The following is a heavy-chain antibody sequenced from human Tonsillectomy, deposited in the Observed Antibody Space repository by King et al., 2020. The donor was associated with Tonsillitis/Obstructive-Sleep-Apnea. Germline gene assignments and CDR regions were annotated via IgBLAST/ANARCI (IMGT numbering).Heavy chain of an antibody. Sequence: VQLVESGGGLVQPGGSLRLSCAASGFSFSSYAMSWVRQAPGKGLEWVSSLSGNGVRTYYADSVKGRFTISRDNSKSTLYLQMNSLRADDTAVYYCAKSHVVPPSDYYYYYYMDVWGKGTTVTVSS. J-gene: IGHJ6*03. V-gene: IGHV3-23*04. CDR2: LSGNGVRT. CDR3: AKSHVVPPSDYYYYYYMDV. D-gene: IGHD3-10*01. CDR1: GFSFSSYA.